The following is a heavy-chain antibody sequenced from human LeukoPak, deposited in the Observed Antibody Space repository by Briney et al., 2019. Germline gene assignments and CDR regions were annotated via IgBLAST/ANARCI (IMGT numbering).Heavy chain of an antibody. CDR3: AKDIGRYSPYYFYY. CDR1: GFTFYDYG. Sequence: GGSLRLSCAASGFTFYDYGMHWVRQTPGKGVEWVSLISGDGSSTYYADSVKGRFTISRDNSKNSLYLQMDSLRTEDTALYYCAKDIGRYSPYYFYYWGRGTLVTVSS. D-gene: IGHD2-15*01. V-gene: IGHV3-43*02. CDR2: ISGDGSST. J-gene: IGHJ4*02.